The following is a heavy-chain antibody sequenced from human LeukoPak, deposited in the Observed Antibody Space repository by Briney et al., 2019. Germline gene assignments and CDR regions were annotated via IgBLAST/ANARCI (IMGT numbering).Heavy chain of an antibody. CDR1: GGSVSSGSYY. CDR2: IYYSGST. Sequence: SQTLSLTCTVSGGSVSSGSYYWSWIRQPPGKGLEWIGYIYYSGSTNYNPSLKSRVTISVDTSKNQFSLKLSSVTAADTAVYYCARLEQQLALFDYWGQGTLVTVSS. D-gene: IGHD6-13*01. V-gene: IGHV4-61*01. CDR3: ARLEQQLALFDY. J-gene: IGHJ4*02.